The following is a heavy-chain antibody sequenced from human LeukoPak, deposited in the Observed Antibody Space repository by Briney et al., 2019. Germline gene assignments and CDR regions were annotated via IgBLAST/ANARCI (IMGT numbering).Heavy chain of an antibody. D-gene: IGHD2-15*01. Sequence: PSETLSLTCTVSGDSITNYFWSWIRQPPGKGLEGIGYIYYTGNTNYKPSLKSRVTISVDTSTNQFSLRLRSVTAADTAVYYCGRGRVAYSAYYFDYWGRGTLVTVSS. CDR1: GDSITNYF. CDR3: GRGRVAYSAYYFDY. V-gene: IGHV4-59*01. CDR2: IYYTGNT. J-gene: IGHJ4*02.